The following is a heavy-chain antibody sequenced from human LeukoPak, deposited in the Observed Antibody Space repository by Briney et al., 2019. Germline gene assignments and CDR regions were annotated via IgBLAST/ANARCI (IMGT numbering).Heavy chain of an antibody. D-gene: IGHD3-16*02. J-gene: IGHJ5*02. CDR2: INPTGGTT. Sequence: ASVKVSCKASGYTFTTYYTHWVRQAPGQGLEWMAIINPTGGTTDYAQKFHGRITVTRDTSTSTVYMELTSLTPEDTAVYYCARDALSYDYSWGSYRHVGIDPWGQGTLVTVSS. V-gene: IGHV1-46*01. CDR3: ARDALSYDYSWGSYRHVGIDP. CDR1: GYTFTTYY.